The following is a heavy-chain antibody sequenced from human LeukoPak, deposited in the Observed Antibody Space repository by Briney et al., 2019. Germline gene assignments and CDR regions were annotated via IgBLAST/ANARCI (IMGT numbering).Heavy chain of an antibody. CDR1: GYTFTSYG. Sequence: ASVKVSCKASGYTFTSYGISWVRQAPGQGLEWMGWISAYNGNTNYAQKLQGRVTITTDTSTSTAYMELRSLRSDDTAVYYCARGPYYYDSSGYSDYWGQGTLVTVSS. CDR3: ARGPYYYDSSGYSDY. D-gene: IGHD3-22*01. CDR2: ISAYNGNT. J-gene: IGHJ4*02. V-gene: IGHV1-18*01.